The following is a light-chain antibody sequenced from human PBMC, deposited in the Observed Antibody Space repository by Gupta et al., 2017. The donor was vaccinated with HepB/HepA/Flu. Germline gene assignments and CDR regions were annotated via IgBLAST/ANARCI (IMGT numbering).Light chain of an antibody. J-gene: IGKJ1*01. CDR1: QSVLYNSNNKNY. V-gene: IGKV4-1*01. CDR2: WAS. Sequence: DTVMTQSPDSLAVSLGERATINCKSSQSVLYNSNNKNYLAWYQQKPGQPPKLLIYWASTRESGVPDRLSGSGSGTDFTLSISSLQAEDVAVYYCQQYFDTPWTFGQGTKVEIK. CDR3: QQYFDTPWT.